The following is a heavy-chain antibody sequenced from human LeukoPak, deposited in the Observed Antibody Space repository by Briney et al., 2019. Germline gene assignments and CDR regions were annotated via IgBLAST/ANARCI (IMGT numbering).Heavy chain of an antibody. D-gene: IGHD3-10*01. CDR3: AKDLVWFGELTDPPNY. J-gene: IGHJ4*02. Sequence: GGSLRLSCAASGFAFSSYAMHWVRQGPGKGLEWVALVSYDGGSKYYADSVKGRITISRDNSKNTLYLQMNSLRAEDTAVYYCAKDLVWFGELTDPPNYWGQGTLVTVSS. CDR2: VSYDGGSK. CDR1: GFAFSSYA. V-gene: IGHV3-30-3*01.